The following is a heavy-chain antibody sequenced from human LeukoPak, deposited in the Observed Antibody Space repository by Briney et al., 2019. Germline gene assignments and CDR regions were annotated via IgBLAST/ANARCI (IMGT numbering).Heavy chain of an antibody. D-gene: IGHD3-10*01. Sequence: PSETLSLTCTVSGYSIRSGYYWGWIRQPPGKGLEWIGSMYHSGTTSYNPSLKSRVTMAVDTPKNQFSLELSSVTAADTAVYYCARVLDYYGSGTRDFDYWGQGTLVTVSS. CDR3: ARVLDYYGSGTRDFDY. CDR1: GYSIRSGYY. CDR2: MYHSGTT. V-gene: IGHV4-38-2*02. J-gene: IGHJ4*02.